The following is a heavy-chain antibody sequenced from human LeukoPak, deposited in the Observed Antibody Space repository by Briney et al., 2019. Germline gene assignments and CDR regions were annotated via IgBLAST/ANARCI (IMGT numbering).Heavy chain of an antibody. J-gene: IGHJ4*02. Sequence: GGSLRLSCAASGFTFSNYWMHWVRQAPGKGLVWVSRINIDGSGTNYADSVKGRFTISRDNAKHTLYLQMNSLRAEDTAVYYCARVGSSSSWYVLSYFDYWGQGTLVTVSS. CDR3: ARVGSSSSWYVLSYFDY. D-gene: IGHD6-13*01. CDR1: GFTFSNYW. CDR2: INIDGSGT. V-gene: IGHV3-74*01.